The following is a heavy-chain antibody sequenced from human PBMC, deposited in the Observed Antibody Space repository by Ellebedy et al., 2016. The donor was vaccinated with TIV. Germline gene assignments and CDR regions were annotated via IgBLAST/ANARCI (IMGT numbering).Heavy chain of an antibody. Sequence: SETLSLTCAVYGASFTDYYWTWIRQPPGKGLEWIGEIDPSGSPTYNPSLKSRVTISLDTSKNQISLKLNSVTAADTAVYYCARGRDEAKTGYWGQGTLVTVSS. D-gene: IGHD6-6*01. CDR3: ARGRDEAKTGY. V-gene: IGHV4-34*01. CDR2: IDPSGSP. CDR1: GASFTDYY. J-gene: IGHJ4*02.